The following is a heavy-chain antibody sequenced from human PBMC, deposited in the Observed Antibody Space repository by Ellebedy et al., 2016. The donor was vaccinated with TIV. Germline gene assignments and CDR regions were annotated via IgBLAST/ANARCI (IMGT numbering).Heavy chain of an antibody. Sequence: AASVKVSCKASGYTFANYYVHWVRQAPGQGLEWMGIINPSGGSTSYAQKLQGRVTMTRDTSTSTVYMELSSLRSEDTAVYYCARAPGYCSSTSCYYFDHWGQGTLVTVSS. V-gene: IGHV1-46*04. CDR1: GYTFANYY. CDR2: INPSGGST. D-gene: IGHD2-2*01. CDR3: ARAPGYCSSTSCYYFDH. J-gene: IGHJ4*02.